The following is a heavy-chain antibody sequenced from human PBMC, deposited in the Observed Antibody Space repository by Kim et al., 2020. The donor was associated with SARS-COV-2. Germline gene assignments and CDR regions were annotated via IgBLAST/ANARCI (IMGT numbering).Heavy chain of an antibody. Sequence: SETLSLTCTVSGGSISSSSYYWGWIRQPPGKGLEWIGSIYYSGSTYYNPSLKSRVTISVDTSKNQFSLKLSSVTAADTAVYYCARHLCSGGSCYYYYYGMDVWGQGTTVTVSS. V-gene: IGHV4-39*01. CDR3: ARHLCSGGSCYYYYYGMDV. J-gene: IGHJ6*02. CDR2: IYYSGST. D-gene: IGHD2-15*01. CDR1: GGSISSSSYY.